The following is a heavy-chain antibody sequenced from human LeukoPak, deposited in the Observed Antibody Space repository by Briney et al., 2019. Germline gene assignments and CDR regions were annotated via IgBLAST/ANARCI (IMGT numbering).Heavy chain of an antibody. V-gene: IGHV4-34*01. Sequence: SETLSLTCAVYGGSFSGYYWSWIRQPPGKGLEWIGEINHSGSTNYNPSLKSRVTISVDTSKNQFSLKLSSVTAADTAVYYCARDPGEFGRGFDPWGQGALVTVSS. J-gene: IGHJ5*02. D-gene: IGHD3-16*01. CDR1: GGSFSGYY. CDR3: ARDPGEFGRGFDP. CDR2: INHSGST.